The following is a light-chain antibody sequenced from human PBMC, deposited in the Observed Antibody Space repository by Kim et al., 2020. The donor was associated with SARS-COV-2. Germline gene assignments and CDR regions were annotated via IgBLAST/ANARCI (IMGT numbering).Light chain of an antibody. Sequence: SSELTQDPAVSVALGQTVRITCQGDSLRSYYASWYQQKPGQAPVLVIYGKNNRPSGIPDLFSGSSSGNTASLTITGAQAEDEADYYCNSRDSSGNHLVFGTGTKVTVL. CDR3: NSRDSSGNHLV. CDR2: GKN. V-gene: IGLV3-19*01. J-gene: IGLJ1*01. CDR1: SLRSYY.